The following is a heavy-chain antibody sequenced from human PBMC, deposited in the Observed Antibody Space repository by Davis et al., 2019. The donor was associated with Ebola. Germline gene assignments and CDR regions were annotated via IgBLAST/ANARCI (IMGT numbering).Heavy chain of an antibody. CDR2: ISWNGDYI. D-gene: IGHD1-1*01. CDR3: AKDIRTGQGYYYGMDV. CDR1: GFTFSDYA. J-gene: IGHJ6*04. V-gene: IGHV3-9*01. Sequence: PGGSLRLSCAASGFTFSDYAMIWVRQAPGKGLEWVSGISWNGDYIAYGDSVKGRFTISRDNAKNSLYLQMNSLRVEDTALYFCAKDIRTGQGYYYGMDVWGKGTTVTVSS.